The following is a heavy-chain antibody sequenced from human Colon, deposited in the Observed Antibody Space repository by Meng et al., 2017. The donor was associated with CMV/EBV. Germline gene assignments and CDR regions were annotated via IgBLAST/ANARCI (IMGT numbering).Heavy chain of an antibody. CDR3: ARVDGGNLYFDY. Sequence: GSLRLSCTVSGGSISSYYWSWIRQPPGKGLEWIGYIYYSGSTYYNPSLKSRVTISVDTSKNQFSLKLSSVTAADTAVYYCARVDGGNLYFDYWGQGTLVTVSS. CDR1: GGSISSYY. V-gene: IGHV4-59*06. CDR2: IYYSGST. D-gene: IGHD4-23*01. J-gene: IGHJ4*02.